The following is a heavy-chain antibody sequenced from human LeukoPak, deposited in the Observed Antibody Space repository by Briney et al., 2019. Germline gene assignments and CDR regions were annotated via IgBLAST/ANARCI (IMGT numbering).Heavy chain of an antibody. J-gene: IGHJ4*02. CDR3: ARESATGTTPVDY. Sequence: GGSLRLSCAASGFTFSSYSMNWVRQAPGKGLEWVSSISSSSSYIYYADSVKGRFTISRDNAKNSLYLQMSSLRAEDTAVYYCARESATGTTPVDYWGQGTLVTVSS. D-gene: IGHD1-1*01. V-gene: IGHV3-21*01. CDR2: ISSSSSYI. CDR1: GFTFSSYS.